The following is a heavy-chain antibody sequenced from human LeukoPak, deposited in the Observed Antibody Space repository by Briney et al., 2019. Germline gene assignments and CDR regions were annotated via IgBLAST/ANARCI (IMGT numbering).Heavy chain of an antibody. D-gene: IGHD3-22*01. CDR2: IIPIFGTA. J-gene: IGHJ4*02. V-gene: IGHV1-69*05. CDR1: GGTFSSYA. CDR3: AMYYYDSSGYFYVSLDY. Sequence: ASVKVSCKASGGTFSSYAISWVRQAPGQGLEWMGRIIPIFGTANYAQKFQGRVTITTDESTSTAYMERSSLRSEDTAVYYCAMYYYDSSGYFYVSLDYWGQGTLVTVSS.